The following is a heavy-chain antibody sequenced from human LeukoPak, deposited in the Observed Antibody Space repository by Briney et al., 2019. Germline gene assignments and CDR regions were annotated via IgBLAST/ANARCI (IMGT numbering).Heavy chain of an antibody. D-gene: IGHD3-3*01. V-gene: IGHV4-39*07. CDR2: IYYSGST. Sequence: SETLSLTCTVSGGSISSSSYYWGWIRQPPGKGLEWIGSIYYSGSTYYNPSPESRVTISVDTSKNQFSLKLSSVTAADTAVYYCAREDYDSWSGSANNWFDPWGQGTLVTVSS. CDR1: GGSISSSSYY. J-gene: IGHJ5*02. CDR3: AREDYDSWSGSANNWFDP.